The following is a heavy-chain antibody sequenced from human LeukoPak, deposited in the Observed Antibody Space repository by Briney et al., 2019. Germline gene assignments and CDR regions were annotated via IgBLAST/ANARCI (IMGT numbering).Heavy chain of an antibody. D-gene: IGHD3-10*01. J-gene: IGHJ4*02. Sequence: PGGSLRLSCAASGFTFSSYAMSWVRQAPGKGLEWVSAISGSGGSTYYADSVKGRFTFSRDNSKNTLYLQMNSLRAEDTAVYYCAKDLSVLWFGESSWGQGTLVTVSS. CDR3: AKDLSVLWFGESS. CDR2: ISGSGGST. CDR1: GFTFSSYA. V-gene: IGHV3-23*01.